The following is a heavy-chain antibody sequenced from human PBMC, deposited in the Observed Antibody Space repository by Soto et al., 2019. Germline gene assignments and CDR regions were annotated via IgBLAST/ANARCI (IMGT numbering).Heavy chain of an antibody. CDR2: ARNKVSSYTT. CDR3: ARLMGTAFDL. CDR1: GFTFSDHY. Sequence: EVQLVESGGGLVQPGGSLRLSCAASGFTFSDHYMDWVRQAPGKGLEWVGRARNKVSSYTTAYAASVKGRVTISRDDSKNSLYLQMNSLKAEDTAVYFCARLMGTAFDLWGQGTLVAVSS. J-gene: IGHJ4*02. V-gene: IGHV3-72*01.